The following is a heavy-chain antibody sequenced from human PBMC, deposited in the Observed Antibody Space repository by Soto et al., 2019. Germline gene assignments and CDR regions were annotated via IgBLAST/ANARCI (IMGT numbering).Heavy chain of an antibody. CDR3: ARGDREDIAVVVGVRPGEYGVDV. Sequence: QVQLVESGGGVVQPGRSLRLSCAASGFTFRNYAMHWVRQAPGKGLDCVAVISYDGSNKFYRDYVKGRFTISRDNSKNTLYLQINSLRYEDTAVYYCARGDREDIAVVVGVRPGEYGVDVWGQGTTVTVSS. CDR1: GFTFRNYA. CDR2: ISYDGSNK. D-gene: IGHD2-15*01. V-gene: IGHV3-30-3*01. J-gene: IGHJ6*02.